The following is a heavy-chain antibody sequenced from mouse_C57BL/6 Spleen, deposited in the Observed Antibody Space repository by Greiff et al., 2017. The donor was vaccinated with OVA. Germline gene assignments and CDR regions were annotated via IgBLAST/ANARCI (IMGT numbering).Heavy chain of an antibody. Sequence: VQLQQSGPELVQPGASVKLSCEASGYSFTSYYIHWVQQRPGQGLEWIGWICPGSGNTKYTEKFKGKATLTADTSSSTAYLQLSSLTSEDSAVYYCARRGNYAEGYFDYWGQGTTLTVSS. D-gene: IGHD2-1*01. J-gene: IGHJ2*01. CDR2: ICPGSGNT. CDR1: GYSFTSYY. CDR3: ARRGNYAEGYFDY. V-gene: IGHV1-66*01.